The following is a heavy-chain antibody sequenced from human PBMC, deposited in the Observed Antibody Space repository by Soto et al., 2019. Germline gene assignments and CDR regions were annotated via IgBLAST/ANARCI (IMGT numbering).Heavy chain of an antibody. Sequence: GGSLRLSCAASGFTFSSYSMNWVRQAPGKGLEWVSYISSSSSTIYYADSVKGRFTISRDNAKNSLYLQMNSLRAEDTAVYYCARDQRGYSYGRFDYWGQGTLVTVSS. CDR1: GFTFSSYS. CDR2: ISSSSSTI. V-gene: IGHV3-48*01. J-gene: IGHJ4*02. D-gene: IGHD5-18*01. CDR3: ARDQRGYSYGRFDY.